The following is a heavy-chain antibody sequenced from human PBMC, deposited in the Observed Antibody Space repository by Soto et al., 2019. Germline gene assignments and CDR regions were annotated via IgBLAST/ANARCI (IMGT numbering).Heavy chain of an antibody. Sequence: QVQVVQSGVEVRRPGSSVKVSCKASGDTFKNCVISWVRQAPGQGLEWMGGIIPLFGTTDFAQRFQGRLKITTDESTTTAYMELSRLRSEDTATYYCAAELGFGKLSDVWGQGTTVIVSS. CDR2: IIPLFGTT. J-gene: IGHJ6*02. V-gene: IGHV1-69*01. CDR3: AAELGFGKLSDV. D-gene: IGHD3-10*01. CDR1: GDTFKNCV.